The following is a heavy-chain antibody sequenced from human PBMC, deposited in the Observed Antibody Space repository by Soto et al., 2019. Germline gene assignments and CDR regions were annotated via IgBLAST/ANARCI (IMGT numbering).Heavy chain of an antibody. Sequence: SETLSLTCTVSGGSIITSSYYWIWIRQPPGKGLEWIGYIYYSGSTNYNPSLKSRVTISVDTSKNQFSLKLSSVTAADTAVYYCARAMTTVTRTYYYYGMDVWGQGTTVTVSS. D-gene: IGHD4-17*01. CDR2: IYYSGST. CDR1: GGSIITSSYY. J-gene: IGHJ6*02. V-gene: IGHV4-61*01. CDR3: ARAMTTVTRTYYYYGMDV.